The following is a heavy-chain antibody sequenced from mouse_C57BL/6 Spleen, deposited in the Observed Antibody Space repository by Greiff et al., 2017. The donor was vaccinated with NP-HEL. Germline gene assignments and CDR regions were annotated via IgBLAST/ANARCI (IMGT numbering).Heavy chain of an antibody. CDR2: ISGGGGNT. D-gene: IGHD1-3*01. J-gene: IGHJ3*01. CDR1: GFTFSSYT. CDR3: SRSGVGGFAY. V-gene: IGHV5-9*01. Sequence: EVKLVESGGGLVKPGGSLKLSCAASGFTFSSYTMSWVRQTPEKRLEWVATISGGGGNTYYPDSVKGRFTITRDNATNTLYLQMSSLRSEDTALYYCSRSGVGGFAYWGQGTLVTVSA.